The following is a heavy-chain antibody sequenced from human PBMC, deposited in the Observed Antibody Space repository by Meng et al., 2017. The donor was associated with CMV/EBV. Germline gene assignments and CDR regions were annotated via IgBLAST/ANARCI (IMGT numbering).Heavy chain of an antibody. CDR3: ARGGNWFDP. Sequence: VSLQQCAAGRLKPSDTLSLTSAGYGGSFSCYYWSWTRQPPGKGLEWIGEINHSGSTNYNPSLKSRVTISVDTSKNQFSLKLSSVTAADTAVYYCARGGNWFDPWGQGTLVTVSS. CDR1: GGSFSCYY. V-gene: IGHV4-34*01. J-gene: IGHJ5*02. CDR2: INHSGST.